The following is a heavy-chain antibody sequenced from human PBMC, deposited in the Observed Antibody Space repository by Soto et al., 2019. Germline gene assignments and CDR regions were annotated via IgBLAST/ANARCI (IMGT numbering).Heavy chain of an antibody. J-gene: IGHJ4*02. CDR3: ARFPYSSGSGGYFDY. V-gene: IGHV5-51*01. CDR1: GYSFTSYW. Sequence: PGESLRISCKGSGYSFTSYWIGWVRQKPGKGLEWMGTIYPGDSDTRYSPSFQGPVTISADKSISTAYLQWSSLKASDTAMYYCARFPYSSGSGGYFDYWGQGTLVTVSS. CDR2: IYPGDSDT. D-gene: IGHD6-19*01.